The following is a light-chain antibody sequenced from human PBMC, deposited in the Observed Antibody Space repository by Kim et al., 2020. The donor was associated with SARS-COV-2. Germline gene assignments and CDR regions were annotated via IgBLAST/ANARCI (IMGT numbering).Light chain of an antibody. V-gene: IGKV1-5*03. J-gene: IGKJ1*01. CDR3: QHYSAYPLT. Sequence: DIHMTQSPATLSAVVGDRVTITCRASQSISTWVAWYQQKPGKAPNLLIYKASILESGVPSRFRGSASGTDFTLTITSLQPDDFGTYYCQHYSAYPLTFGQGTKVDIK. CDR2: KAS. CDR1: QSISTW.